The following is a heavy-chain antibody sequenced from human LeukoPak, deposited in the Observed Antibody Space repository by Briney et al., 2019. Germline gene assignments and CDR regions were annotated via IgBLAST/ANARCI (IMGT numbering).Heavy chain of an antibody. CDR2: IRYDGSNK. D-gene: IGHD2-2*01. CDR1: GFTFSSYG. CDR3: AKDSGVVPAAMTGFDP. Sequence: PGGSLRLSCAASGFTFSSYGMHWVRQAPGKGLERVAFIRYDGSNKYYADSVKGRFTISRDNSKNTLYLQMNSLRAEDTAVCYCAKDSGVVPAAMTGFDPWGQGTLVTVSS. J-gene: IGHJ5*02. V-gene: IGHV3-30*02.